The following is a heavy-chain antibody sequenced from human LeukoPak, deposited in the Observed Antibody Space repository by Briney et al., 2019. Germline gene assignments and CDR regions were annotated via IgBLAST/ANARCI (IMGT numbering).Heavy chain of an antibody. D-gene: IGHD6-13*01. CDR2: IKQDGSEK. V-gene: IGHV3-7*01. J-gene: IGHJ3*02. CDR1: GFTFSSYW. Sequence: GGSLRLSCAASGFTFSSYWMSWVRQAPGKGLEWVANIKQDGSEKYYVDSVKGRFTISRDNAKNSLYLQMNSLRAEDTAVYYCARDLWAGIAAAGHDAFDIWGQGTMVTVSS. CDR3: ARDLWAGIAAAGHDAFDI.